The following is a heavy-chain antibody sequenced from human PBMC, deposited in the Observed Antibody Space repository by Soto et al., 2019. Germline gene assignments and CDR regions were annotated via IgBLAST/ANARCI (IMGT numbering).Heavy chain of an antibody. CDR3: AKDTGWGTVTTDHPVYYYYYYGMDV. J-gene: IGHJ6*02. V-gene: IGHV3-30*18. CDR2: ISYDGSNK. CDR1: GVTFSSYG. Sequence: GGSLRHSCASSGVTFSSYGMHWVRQATGKGLEWVAVISYDGSNKYYADSVKGRFTISRDNSKNTLYLQMNSLRAEDTAVYYCAKDTGWGTVTTDHPVYYYYYYGMDVWGQGTTVTVSS. D-gene: IGHD4-4*01.